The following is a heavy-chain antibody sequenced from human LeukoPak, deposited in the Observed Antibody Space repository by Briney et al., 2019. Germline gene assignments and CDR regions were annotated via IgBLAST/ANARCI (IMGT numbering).Heavy chain of an antibody. V-gene: IGHV3-33*01. CDR3: AREILGSGSYPDF. J-gene: IGHJ4*02. D-gene: IGHD3-10*01. CDR2: IWHDGSHR. Sequence: GGSLRLSCAASGFAFNTYAMHWVRQAPGQGLEWVALIWHDGSHRFYSNSVRGQFTISRDNSKNTVSLQMNNLRPEDTAVYYCAREILGSGSYPDFWGQGTLVTVSS. CDR1: GFAFNTYA.